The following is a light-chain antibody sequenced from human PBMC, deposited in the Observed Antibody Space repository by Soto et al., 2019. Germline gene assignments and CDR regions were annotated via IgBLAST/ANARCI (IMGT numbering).Light chain of an antibody. Sequence: QSALTQPASVSGSPGQSITISCTGTSSDVGGYNYVSWYQQHPGKAPKLMIYDVSNRPSGVSNRFSGSKSGNTASLTISGLQAEDEADYSCRSYTSRSTYVFGTGTQLTVL. CDR1: SSDVGGYNY. CDR3: RSYTSRSTYV. CDR2: DVS. J-gene: IGLJ1*01. V-gene: IGLV2-14*01.